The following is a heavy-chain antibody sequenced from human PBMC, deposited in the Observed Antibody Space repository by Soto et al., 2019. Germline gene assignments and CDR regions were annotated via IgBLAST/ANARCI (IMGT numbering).Heavy chain of an antibody. D-gene: IGHD4-17*01. Sequence: SETLSLTCTVSGGSISSGGYYWSWIRQHPGKGLEWIGYIYYSGSTYYNPSLKSRVTISVDTSKNQFSLKLSSVTAADTAVYYCARAEIMTTVTTGFDYWGQGTLVTVSS. CDR1: GGSISSGGYY. V-gene: IGHV4-31*03. J-gene: IGHJ4*02. CDR2: IYYSGST. CDR3: ARAEIMTTVTTGFDY.